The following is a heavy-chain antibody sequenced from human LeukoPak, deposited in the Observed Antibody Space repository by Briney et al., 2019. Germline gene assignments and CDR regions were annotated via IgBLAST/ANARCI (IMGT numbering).Heavy chain of an antibody. V-gene: IGHV4-30-4*08. CDR2: IYYSVST. CDR3: AGQQLVGDAFDI. Sequence: SETLSLTCTVSGGSISSGDYYWSWIRQPPGKGLEWIGYIYYSVSTYYNPSLKSRVTISVDTSKNQFSLRLSSVTAADTAVYYCAGQQLVGDAFDIWGQGTMVTVSS. CDR1: GGSISSGDYY. D-gene: IGHD6-13*01. J-gene: IGHJ3*02.